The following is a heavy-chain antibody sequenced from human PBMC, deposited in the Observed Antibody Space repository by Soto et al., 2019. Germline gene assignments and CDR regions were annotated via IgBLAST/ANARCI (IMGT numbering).Heavy chain of an antibody. D-gene: IGHD2-2*01. CDR3: AIDERIVVVPRDAFDI. V-gene: IGHV3-23*01. CDR2: ISGSGGST. J-gene: IGHJ3*02. Sequence: GGSLRLSCAASGFTFSSYAMSWVRQAPGKGLEWVSAISGSGGSTYYADSVKGRFTISRDNSKNTLYLQMNSLRAEDTAVYYCAIDERIVVVPRDAFDIWGQGTMVTVSS. CDR1: GFTFSSYA.